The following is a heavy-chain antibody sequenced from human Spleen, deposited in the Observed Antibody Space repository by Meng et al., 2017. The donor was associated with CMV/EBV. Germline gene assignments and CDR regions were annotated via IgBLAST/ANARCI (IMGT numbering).Heavy chain of an antibody. J-gene: IGHJ4*02. CDR2: INPNSGGT. D-gene: IGHD6-6*01. V-gene: IGHV1-2*02. CDR3: ARGGLWHSTSFPFDY. CDR1: GYTFTGYY. Sequence: ASVKVSCKASGYTFTGYYMHWVRQAPGQGLEWMGWINPNSGGTNYAQKFQGRVTMTRDTSISTAYMELSRLRSDDTAVYYCARGGLWHSTSFPFDYRGQGTLVTVSS.